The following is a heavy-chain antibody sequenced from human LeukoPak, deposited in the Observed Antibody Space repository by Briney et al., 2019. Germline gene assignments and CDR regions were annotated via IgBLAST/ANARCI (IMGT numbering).Heavy chain of an antibody. CDR2: ISWNSGRI. D-gene: IGHD4-23*01. Sequence: GGSLRLSCAASGFTFDDYAMHWVRQGPGKGLEWVPGISWNSGRIGYADSVKGRITISRDNAKNSLYLQMNSLRAEDTAVYYCARDYGGSSPFDYWGQGTLVTVSS. V-gene: IGHV3-9*01. CDR1: GFTFDDYA. CDR3: ARDYGGSSPFDY. J-gene: IGHJ4*02.